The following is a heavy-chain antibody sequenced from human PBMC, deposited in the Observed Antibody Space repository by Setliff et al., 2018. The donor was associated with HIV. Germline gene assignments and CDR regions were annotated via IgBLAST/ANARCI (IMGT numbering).Heavy chain of an antibody. CDR1: GYTFTSYS. D-gene: IGHD6-19*01. CDR3: ARDSEPGIAVAGADAFDI. Sequence: RASVKVSCKASGYTFTSYSLNWVRQAPGRGLEWMGWISVYNGNINYAQKLQGRVTMTTDTSTSTAYMELRSLRSDDTAVYYCARDSEPGIAVAGADAFDIWGQGTMVTVSS. V-gene: IGHV1-18*01. CDR2: ISVYNGNI. J-gene: IGHJ3*02.